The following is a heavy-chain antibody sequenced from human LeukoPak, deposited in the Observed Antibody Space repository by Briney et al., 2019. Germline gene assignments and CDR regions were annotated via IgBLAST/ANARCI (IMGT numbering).Heavy chain of an antibody. CDR3: ARIDDSSGYYYDY. J-gene: IGHJ4*02. CDR2: IDWDDHK. V-gene: IGHV2-70*04. D-gene: IGHD3-22*01. Sequence: SGPALVRPTQTLTLTCTFSGFSLSRSGMRVSWIRQPPGKALEWLARIDWDDHKFYSTSLKTRLTISKDTSKNQVVLTMTNMDPVDTAKHYCARIDDSSGYYYDYWGQGTLSPSPQ. CDR1: GFSLSRSGMR.